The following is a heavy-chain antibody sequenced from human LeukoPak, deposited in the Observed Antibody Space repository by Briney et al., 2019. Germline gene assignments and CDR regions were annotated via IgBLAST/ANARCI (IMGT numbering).Heavy chain of an antibody. V-gene: IGHV1-69-2*01. CDR3: IFGGNSGDWVY. D-gene: IGHD4-23*01. CDR1: GYTFTDYY. CDR2: VDPEDGET. J-gene: IGHJ4*02. Sequence: GASVKVSCKASGYTFTDYYMHWVQQAPGKGLEWMGRVDPEDGETIYAEKFQGRVTITADTSTDTAYMELSSLRSEDTAVYYCIFGGNSGDWVYWGQGTLVTVSS.